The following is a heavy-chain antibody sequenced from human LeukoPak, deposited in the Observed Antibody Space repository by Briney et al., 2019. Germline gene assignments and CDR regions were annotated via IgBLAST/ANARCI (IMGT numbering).Heavy chain of an antibody. CDR3: ARGPAVVPAAIGPFDYYYYYMDV. V-gene: IGHV1-8*01. CDR2: MNPNSGNT. Sequence: ASVKVSCKASGYTFTSYDINWVRQATGQGLEWMGWMNPNSGNTGYAQKFQGRVTMTRNTSISTAYMELSSLRSEDTAVYYCARGPAVVPAAIGPFDYYYYYMDVWGKGTTVTVSS. J-gene: IGHJ6*03. CDR1: GYTFTSYD. D-gene: IGHD2-2*01.